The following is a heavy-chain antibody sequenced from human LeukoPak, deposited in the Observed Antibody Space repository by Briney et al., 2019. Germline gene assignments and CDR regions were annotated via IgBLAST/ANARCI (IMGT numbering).Heavy chain of an antibody. Sequence: GGSLRLSCAASGFTFSSYALSWVRQAPGKGLEWVSGISGNGAGTYYSDSMKGRFTISRDNSKNTLYLQMNSLRAEDTAVYYCAKDRAWLVRGVFDYWGQGTLVTVSS. D-gene: IGHD6-19*01. V-gene: IGHV3-23*01. CDR3: AKDRAWLVRGVFDY. J-gene: IGHJ4*02. CDR1: GFTFSSYA. CDR2: ISGNGAGT.